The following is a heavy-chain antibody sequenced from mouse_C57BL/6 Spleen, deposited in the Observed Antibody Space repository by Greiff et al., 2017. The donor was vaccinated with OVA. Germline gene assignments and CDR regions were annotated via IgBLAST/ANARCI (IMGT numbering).Heavy chain of an antibody. V-gene: IGHV2-2*01. CDR1: GFSLTSYG. CDR3: ARGGSKTFDYWYFDV. Sequence: VQLQQSGPGLVQPSQSLSITCTVSGFSLTSYGVHWVRQSPGKGLEWLGVIWSGGSTDYNAAFISRLSISKDNSKSQVFFKMNSLQADDTAIYYCARGGSKTFDYWYFDVWGTGTTVTVSS. J-gene: IGHJ1*03. CDR2: IWSGGST. D-gene: IGHD2-5*01.